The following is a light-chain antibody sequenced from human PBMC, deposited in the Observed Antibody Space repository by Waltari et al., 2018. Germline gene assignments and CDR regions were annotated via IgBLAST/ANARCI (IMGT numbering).Light chain of an antibody. CDR3: MQGTRWPYT. V-gene: IGKV2-30*02. CDR1: QSLVPVDGNTY. Sequence: VMTQSPVSLSVTLGHAASISCKSSQSLVPVDGNTYLNWFHQRPGQSPRRLIYWVFNRDSGVPDRFSGSGSGTDFTLRISRVEAEDVGVYYCMQGTRWPYTFGQGTQLDIK. CDR2: WVF. J-gene: IGKJ2*01.